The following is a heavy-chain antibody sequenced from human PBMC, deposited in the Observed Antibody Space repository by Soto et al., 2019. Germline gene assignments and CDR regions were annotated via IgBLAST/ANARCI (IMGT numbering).Heavy chain of an antibody. CDR3: AKVSLGATTITDYYYYGLDV. CDR2: ISGSGGGT. J-gene: IGHJ6*02. V-gene: IGHV3-23*01. D-gene: IGHD1-26*01. CDR1: GFTFSNYA. Sequence: GGSLRLSCAASGFTFSNYAVTWVRQTPGKGLEWVSGISGSGGGTYYADSVKGRFTISRDNSKSTLYLQMNGLRAGDTAVYYCAKVSLGATTITDYYYYGLDVWGQGTTVTVYS.